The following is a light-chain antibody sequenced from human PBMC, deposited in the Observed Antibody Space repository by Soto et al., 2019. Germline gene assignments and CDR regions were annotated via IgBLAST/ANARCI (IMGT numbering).Light chain of an antibody. CDR2: KAS. V-gene: IGKV1-5*03. CDR1: QSISSW. Sequence: DIQMTQSPSTLSVSVGDRVTITCRASQSISSWLAWYQQKPGKAPNLLIYKASNLESGVPSRFSGSGSGTEFTLTISSLQPDDFATYYCQQYDSYPWTFGQGTKVEIK. CDR3: QQYDSYPWT. J-gene: IGKJ1*01.